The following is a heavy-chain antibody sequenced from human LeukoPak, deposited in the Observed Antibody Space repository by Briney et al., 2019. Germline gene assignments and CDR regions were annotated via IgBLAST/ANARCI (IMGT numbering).Heavy chain of an antibody. V-gene: IGHV3-23*01. Sequence: GGSLRLSCAASGISFSSFSMNWVRQAPGKGLEWVSCISDSGGSTYYADSVKGRFTISRDNSKNTLYLQMNSLRAEDTAVYYCAKVYDSSGYSRLSFDYWGQGTLVTVSS. D-gene: IGHD3-22*01. J-gene: IGHJ4*02. CDR1: GISFSSFS. CDR3: AKVYDSSGYSRLSFDY. CDR2: ISDSGGST.